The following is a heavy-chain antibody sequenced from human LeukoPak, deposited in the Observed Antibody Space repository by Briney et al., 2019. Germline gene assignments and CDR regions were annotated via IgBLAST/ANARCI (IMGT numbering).Heavy chain of an antibody. Sequence: ASVKVSCKASGYSFTGYYIHWVRQSPGQGPEWMGWINPNSGGSKYAQKFQGRITLTRDTSISTAYMELTSLRSDDTAVYYCARVLYSYGGNSLWGQGTLVTVSS. CDR2: INPNSGGS. CDR1: GYSFTGYY. D-gene: IGHD4-23*01. J-gene: IGHJ1*01. CDR3: ARVLYSYGGNSL. V-gene: IGHV1-2*02.